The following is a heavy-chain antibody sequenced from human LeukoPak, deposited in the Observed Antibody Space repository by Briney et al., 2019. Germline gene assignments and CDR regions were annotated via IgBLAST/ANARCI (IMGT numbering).Heavy chain of an antibody. CDR2: IYSGGTT. D-gene: IGHD5/OR15-5a*01. J-gene: IGHJ4*02. CDR1: GFTVSNNY. CDR3: ARASRLGLAGMFDY. V-gene: IGHV3-66*01. Sequence: PGGSLRLSCAASGFTVSNNYMSWVRQAPGKGLEWVSVIYSGGTTFYADSVKGRFTISRDDSQNTLCLQMNSLRAEDTAVYYCARASRLGLAGMFDYWGQGTLVTVSS.